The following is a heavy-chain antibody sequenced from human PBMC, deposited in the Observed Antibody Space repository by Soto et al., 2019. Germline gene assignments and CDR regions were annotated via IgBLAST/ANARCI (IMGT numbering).Heavy chain of an antibody. Sequence: GGSLRLSCAASGFTFNNYAMTWVRQAPGKGLEWVSAISGGGDTTSYADSVKGRFTISRDNSKNTLYLQMNSLRAEDTAVYYCAKDGLYGDYGYSAFDIWGQGTMVTVSS. CDR2: ISGGGDTT. CDR3: AKDGLYGDYGYSAFDI. V-gene: IGHV3-23*01. CDR1: GFTFNNYA. D-gene: IGHD4-17*01. J-gene: IGHJ3*02.